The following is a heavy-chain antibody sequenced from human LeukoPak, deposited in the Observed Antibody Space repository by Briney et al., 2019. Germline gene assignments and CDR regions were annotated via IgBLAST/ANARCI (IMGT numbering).Heavy chain of an antibody. V-gene: IGHV1-18*01. D-gene: IGHD3-10*01. Sequence: GASVKVSCKASGYTFTNYGISWVRQAPGQGLGCMGWISAYNGNTNYAQRFQGRVTMTTDTSTSTAYMELRSLRSDDTAVYYCARGYYGSGSYYNWFDPWGQGTLVTVSS. J-gene: IGHJ5*02. CDR3: ARGYYGSGSYYNWFDP. CDR2: ISAYNGNT. CDR1: GYTFTNYG.